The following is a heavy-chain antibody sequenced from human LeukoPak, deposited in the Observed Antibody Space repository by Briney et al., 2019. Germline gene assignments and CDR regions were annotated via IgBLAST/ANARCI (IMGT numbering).Heavy chain of an antibody. Sequence: SETLSLTCTVSGGSISSSGYYWSWIRQHPGKGLEWIGYIYYSGSTYYNPSLKSRVTISVDTSKNQFSLKLSSVTAADTAVYYCARDGVECSSTSCYGNWFDPWGQGTLVTVSS. CDR3: ARDGVECSSTSCYGNWFDP. CDR1: GGSISSSGYY. J-gene: IGHJ5*02. D-gene: IGHD2-2*01. V-gene: IGHV4-31*03. CDR2: IYYSGST.